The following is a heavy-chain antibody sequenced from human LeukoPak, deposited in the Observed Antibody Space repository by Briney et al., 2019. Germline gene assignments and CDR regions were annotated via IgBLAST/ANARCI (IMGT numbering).Heavy chain of an antibody. J-gene: IGHJ4*02. CDR3: ARAGYCSSTSCYASRNFDY. CDR2: INPNSGGT. CDR1: GYTFTGYY. D-gene: IGHD2-2*01. Sequence: ASVKVSCKASGYTFTGYYMHWVRRAPGQGLEWMGWINPNSGGTNYAQKFQGRVTMTRDTSISTAYMELSRLRSDDTAVYYCARAGYCSSTSCYASRNFDYWGQGTLVTVSS. V-gene: IGHV1-2*02.